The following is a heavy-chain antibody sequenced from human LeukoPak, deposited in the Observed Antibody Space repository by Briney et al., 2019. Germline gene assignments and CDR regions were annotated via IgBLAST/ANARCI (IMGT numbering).Heavy chain of an antibody. J-gene: IGHJ4*02. Sequence: SETLSLTCTVSGASTSSSSNYWGWIRQPPGKGLEWIGSIYYSGSTYYNPSLKSRVTISVDTSKNQFSLKLSSVTAADTAMYYCARLYCSGGSCYSGLGSADYWGQGTLVTVAS. CDR3: ARLYCSGGSCYSGLGSADY. CDR2: IYYSGST. CDR1: GASTSSSSNY. D-gene: IGHD2-15*01. V-gene: IGHV4-39*01.